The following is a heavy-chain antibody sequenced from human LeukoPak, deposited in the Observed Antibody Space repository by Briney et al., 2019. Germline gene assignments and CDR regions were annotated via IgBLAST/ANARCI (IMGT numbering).Heavy chain of an antibody. Sequence: SETLSLTCAVYGGSFSGYYWSWIRQPPGKGLEWIGEINHSGSTNYNPSLKSRVTISVDTSKNQFSLKLSSVTYADTAVYYCERGQVHALEHHPFRLRRNVPHPFDYWGQGTLVTVSS. J-gene: IGHJ4*02. V-gene: IGHV4-34*01. CDR3: ERGQVHALEHHPFRLRRNVPHPFDY. CDR1: GGSFSGYY. CDR2: INHSGST. D-gene: IGHD1/OR15-1a*01.